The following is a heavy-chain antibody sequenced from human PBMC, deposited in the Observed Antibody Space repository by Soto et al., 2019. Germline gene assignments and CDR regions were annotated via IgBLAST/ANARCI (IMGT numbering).Heavy chain of an antibody. CDR3: VRKKGDTFDI. CDR1: GFTVSSIY. CDR2: IYSGDNG. V-gene: IGHV3-66*01. Sequence: PGGSLRLSCAASGFTVSSIYMSWVRQAPGMGLEWVSVIYSGDNGYYPDSVKGRFTISRDNSKNTLYLQMNSLRAEDTAVYYCVRKKGDTFDIWGQGTMVTVSS. J-gene: IGHJ3*02.